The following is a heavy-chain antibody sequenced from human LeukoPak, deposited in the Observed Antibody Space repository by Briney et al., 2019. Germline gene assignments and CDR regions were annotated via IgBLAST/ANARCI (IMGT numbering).Heavy chain of an antibody. CDR2: INAGNGNT. Sequence: ASVKVSCKASGYTFTSYAMHWVRQAPGQRLEWMGWINAGNGNTKYSQKFQGRVTITRDTSASTAYVELSSLRSEDTAVYYCARDSLWFGELLYYYYGMDVWGQGTAVTVSS. J-gene: IGHJ6*02. CDR1: GYTFTSYA. CDR3: ARDSLWFGELLYYYYGMDV. D-gene: IGHD3-10*01. V-gene: IGHV1-3*01.